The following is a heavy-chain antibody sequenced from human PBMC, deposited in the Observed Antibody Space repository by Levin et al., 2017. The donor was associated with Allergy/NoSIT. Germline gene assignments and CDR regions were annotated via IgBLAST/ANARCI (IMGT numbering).Heavy chain of an antibody. CDR2: INTNTGNP. Sequence: ASVKVSCKASGYTFTSYAMNWVRQAPGQGLEWMGWINTNTGNPTYAQGFTGRFVFSLDTSVSTAYLQISSLKAEDTAVYYCARVREEKKWLVLLENYYYYYMDGWGKGTTVTVSS. CDR1: GYTFTSYA. V-gene: IGHV7-4-1*02. J-gene: IGHJ6*03. D-gene: IGHD6-19*01. CDR3: ARVREEKKWLVLLENYYYYYMDG.